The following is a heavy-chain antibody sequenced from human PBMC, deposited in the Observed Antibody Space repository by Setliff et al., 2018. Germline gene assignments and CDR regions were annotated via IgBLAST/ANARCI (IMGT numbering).Heavy chain of an antibody. CDR3: ARDEGSSYFYGMDV. D-gene: IGHD6-13*01. V-gene: IGHV4-61*09. CDR2: IYTSGST. J-gene: IGHJ6*02. Sequence: SETLSLTCTVSGGSISSGSYYWSWIRQPAGKGLEWIGHIYTSGSTNYNPSLKSRATISVDTSKNQFSLKLSSVTAADTAVYYCARDEGSSYFYGMDVWGQGTTVTVSS. CDR1: GGSISSGSYY.